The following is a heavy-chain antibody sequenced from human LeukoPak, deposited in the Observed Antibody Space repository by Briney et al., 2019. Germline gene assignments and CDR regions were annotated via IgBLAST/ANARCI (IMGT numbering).Heavy chain of an antibody. CDR1: GFTFISYA. V-gene: IGHV3-64*01. Sequence: GGSLRLSCAASGFTFISYAMQWVRQAPGKGLEYVSAISSSGDSTYYANSVKGRFTISRDNSKNTLYLQMNSLRAEDTAVYYCARDESFYGSGRYYWGQGTLVTVSS. CDR3: ARDESFYGSGRYY. J-gene: IGHJ4*02. D-gene: IGHD3-10*01. CDR2: ISSSGDST.